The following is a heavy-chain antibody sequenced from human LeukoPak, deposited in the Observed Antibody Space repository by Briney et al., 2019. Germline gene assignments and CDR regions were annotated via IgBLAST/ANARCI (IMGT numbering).Heavy chain of an antibody. J-gene: IGHJ3*02. CDR2: IFYDGSTK. V-gene: IGHV3-30*04. Sequence: GGSLRLSCAASGFTFSNYAMHWVRQAPGRGLEWVAVIFYDGSTKYYADSVKGRFTISRDNSKNTLYLQMSSLRAEDTAVYYCAKGLYSGSYTGTPPYAFDIWGQGTMVTVSS. D-gene: IGHD1-26*01. CDR1: GFTFSNYA. CDR3: AKGLYSGSYTGTPPYAFDI.